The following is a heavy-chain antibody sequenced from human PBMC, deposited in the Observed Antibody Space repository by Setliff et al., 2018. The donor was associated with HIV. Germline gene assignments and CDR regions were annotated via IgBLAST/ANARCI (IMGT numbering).Heavy chain of an antibody. J-gene: IGHJ6*03. V-gene: IGHV4-39*01. CDR3: ARGRYRSRWYASDHYYIDV. CDR2: IYYRGST. Sequence: SETLSLTCTVSGGSISSSSYYWGWIRQPPGKGLQWIGSIYYRGSTYYNPSLKSRVTISVETSKNQFSLKLRSVTAADTALYYCARGRYRSRWYASDHYYIDVWGKGTTVTVSS. D-gene: IGHD6-13*01. CDR1: GGSISSSSYY.